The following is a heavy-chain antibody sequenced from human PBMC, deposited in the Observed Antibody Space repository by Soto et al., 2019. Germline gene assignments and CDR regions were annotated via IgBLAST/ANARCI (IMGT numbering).Heavy chain of an antibody. V-gene: IGHV3-33*01. J-gene: IGHJ6*02. CDR2: IWYDGSNK. CDR3: TRGVKWYYDILTGYSYGMDV. CDR1: GFTFSSYG. D-gene: IGHD3-9*01. Sequence: GGSLRLSCAASGFTFSSYGRHWVRQAPGKGLEWVAVIWYDGSNKYYADSVKGRFTISRDNSKNTLYLQMNSLRAEDTAVYYCTRGVKWYYDILTGYSYGMDVWGQGTTVTVSS.